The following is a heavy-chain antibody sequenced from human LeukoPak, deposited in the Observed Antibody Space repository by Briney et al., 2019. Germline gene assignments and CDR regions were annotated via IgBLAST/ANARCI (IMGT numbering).Heavy chain of an antibody. V-gene: IGHV3-23*01. J-gene: IGHJ5*02. CDR3: AKAHIRETSSTWYAVS. D-gene: IGHD6-13*01. CDR1: GFTFGSYA. Sequence: GGSLRLSCAASGFTFGSYAMNWVRQAPGKGLEWVSAITGSGGSTYYADSVKGRFTISRDNSKNTLYLQMNSLRAEDTAIYYCAKAHIRETSSTWYAVSWGQGSLVTVSS. CDR2: ITGSGGST.